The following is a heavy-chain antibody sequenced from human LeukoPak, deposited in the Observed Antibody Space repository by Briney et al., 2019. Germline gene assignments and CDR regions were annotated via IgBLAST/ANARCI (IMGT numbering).Heavy chain of an antibody. D-gene: IGHD3-22*01. CDR2: ICYSGST. Sequence: KPSETLSLTCTVSGGSISSYYWSWIRQPPGKGLEWVGYICYSGSTNYNPSLKSRVTISVDTSKNQFSLKLSSVTAADTAVYYCARQYYYDSSGSRYYFDYWGQGTLVTVSS. V-gene: IGHV4-59*01. CDR1: GGSISSYY. J-gene: IGHJ4*02. CDR3: ARQYYYDSSGSRYYFDY.